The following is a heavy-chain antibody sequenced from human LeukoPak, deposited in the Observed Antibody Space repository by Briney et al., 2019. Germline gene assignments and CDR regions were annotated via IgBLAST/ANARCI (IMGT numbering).Heavy chain of an antibody. V-gene: IGHV3-30*02. D-gene: IGHD6-6*01. CDR3: AKGSDFDY. J-gene: IGHJ4*02. Sequence: YADSVKGRFTISRDTENTLYLQMNSLRAEDTAVYYCAKGSDFDYWGQGTLVTVSS.